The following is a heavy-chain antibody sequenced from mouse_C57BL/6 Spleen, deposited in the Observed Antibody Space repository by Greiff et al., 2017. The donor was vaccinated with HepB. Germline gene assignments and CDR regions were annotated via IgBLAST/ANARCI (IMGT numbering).Heavy chain of an antibody. J-gene: IGHJ2*01. CDR2: IYPGSDST. Sequence: QVQLKQPGAELVKPGASVKMSCKASGNTFTSYWITWVKQRPGQGLEWIGDIYPGSDSTNYNEKFKSKATLPVDTSSSTAYMQLSSLTSEDSSVYYCPRPYGNSILYYVNYWGQGTTLTVSS. D-gene: IGHD2-1*01. CDR1: GNTFTSYW. V-gene: IGHV1-55*01. CDR3: PRPYGNSILYYVNY.